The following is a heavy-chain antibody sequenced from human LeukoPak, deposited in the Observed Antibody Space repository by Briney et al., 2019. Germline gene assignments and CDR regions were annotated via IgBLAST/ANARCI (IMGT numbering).Heavy chain of an antibody. CDR2: IYYSGST. J-gene: IGHJ4*02. CDR3: ARQVHGSTTFDY. Sequence: SETLSLTCTVSAGSISSYYWSWIRQPPGKGLEWIGYIYYSGSTNYNPSLKSRVTISVDTSKNQFSLRLSSVTAADTAMYYCARQVHGSTTFDYWGQGTLVTVSS. V-gene: IGHV4-59*08. D-gene: IGHD2-2*01. CDR1: AGSISSYY.